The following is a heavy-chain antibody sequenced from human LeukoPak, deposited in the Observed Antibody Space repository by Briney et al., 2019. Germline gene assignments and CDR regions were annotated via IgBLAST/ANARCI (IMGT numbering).Heavy chain of an antibody. D-gene: IGHD3-22*01. CDR2: INPSGGST. J-gene: IGHJ4*02. CDR1: GYTFTSYH. V-gene: IGHV1-46*01. CDR3: ARDAEFTDSSGYCYFDY. Sequence: ASVKVSCKASGYTFTSYHMHWVRQAPGQGLEWMGIINPSGGSTSYAQKFQGRVTMTRDMSTSTVYMELSSLRSEDTAVYYCARDAEFTDSSGYCYFDYWGQGTLVTVSS.